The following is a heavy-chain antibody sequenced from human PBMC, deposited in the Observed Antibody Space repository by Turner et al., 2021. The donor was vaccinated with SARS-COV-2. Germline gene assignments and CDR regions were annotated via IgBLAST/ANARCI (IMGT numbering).Heavy chain of an antibody. CDR3: AQAGLEISSHFDY. CDR2: ISGSGGRT. V-gene: IGHV3-23*01. D-gene: IGHD3-3*01. Sequence: EVQMWESGGGLVQPGTSLRLSCAASGFTFSSYAMSLVRQAPGVGLKWVSAISGSGGRTSYAASGKGRFTISRDNSKNTLYLQMNSLRAEDTAVYYCAQAGLEISSHFDYWGQGNLVTVSS. J-gene: IGHJ4*02. CDR1: GFTFSSYA.